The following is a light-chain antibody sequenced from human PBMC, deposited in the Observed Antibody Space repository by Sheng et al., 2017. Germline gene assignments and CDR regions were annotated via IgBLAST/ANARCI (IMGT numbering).Light chain of an antibody. CDR2: DVS. V-gene: IGLV2-14*03. J-gene: IGLJ3*02. CDR3: SSYTFSSTWV. CDR1: SSDVGGYNY. Sequence: QSALTRPASVSGSPGQSITISCTGTSSDVGGYNYVSWYQQHPGKAPKLMIYDVSNRPSGVSNRFSGSKSGNTASLTISGLQAEDEADYYCSSYTFSSTWVFGGGTKLTVL.